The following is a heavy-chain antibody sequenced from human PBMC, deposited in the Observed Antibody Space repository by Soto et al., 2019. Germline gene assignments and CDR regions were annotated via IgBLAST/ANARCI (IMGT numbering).Heavy chain of an antibody. CDR1: GLSVSSTNW. V-gene: IGHV4-30-4*01. J-gene: IGHJ4*02. Sequence: SETLSLTCAVSGLSVSSTNWWSWVRQPPGKGLEWIGYIYYSGSTYYNPSLKSRVTISVDTSKNQFSLKLSSVTAADTAVYYCTRGSGRYFDWLPVDYWGQGTLVTVSS. CDR2: IYYSGST. CDR3: TRGSGRYFDWLPVDY. D-gene: IGHD3-9*01.